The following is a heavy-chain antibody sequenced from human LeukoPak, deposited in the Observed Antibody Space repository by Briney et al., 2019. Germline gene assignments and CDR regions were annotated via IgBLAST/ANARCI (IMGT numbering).Heavy chain of an antibody. J-gene: IGHJ4*02. CDR2: IISIFGTA. CDR3: ARDLPLDDILTSGTYYFDY. V-gene: IGHV1-69*13. CDR1: GGTVSNNA. Sequence: ASVKVSCKASGGTVSNNAINWVRQAPGQGSEWMGGIISIFGTASYGRKFQGRVTITADESTSTAHMDLASLRSDDTAVYYCARDLPLDDILTSGTYYFDYWGQGTLVTVSS. D-gene: IGHD3-9*01.